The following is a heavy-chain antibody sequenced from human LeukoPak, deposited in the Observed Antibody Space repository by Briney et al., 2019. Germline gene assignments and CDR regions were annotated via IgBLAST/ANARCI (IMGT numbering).Heavy chain of an antibody. CDR3: ARGSTVDTEATPPKY. V-gene: IGHV1-69*13. J-gene: IGHJ4*02. D-gene: IGHD5-12*01. Sequence: ASVKVSCKASGGTFSSYAISWVRQAPGQGLEWMGGIIPIFGTANYAQKFQGRVMITADESTSTAYMELSSLRSEDTAVYYCARGSTVDTEATPPKYWGQGTLVTVSS. CDR2: IIPIFGTA. CDR1: GGTFSSYA.